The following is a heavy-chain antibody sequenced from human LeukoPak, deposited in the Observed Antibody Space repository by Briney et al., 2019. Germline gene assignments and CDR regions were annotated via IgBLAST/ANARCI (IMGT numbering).Heavy chain of an antibody. CDR3: ATLLGSGTFYPADYFDY. V-gene: IGHV5-51*01. Sequence: GESLKISCQGSGYTFNYYWIGWVRQKPGKGLEWMGIIYPDDSDTKYSPALQGQVTISADKSINTAYLRWTSLKASDTAMYYCATLLGSGTFYPADYFDYWGQGTLVTVSS. CDR2: IYPDDSDT. D-gene: IGHD3-10*01. CDR1: GYTFNYYW. J-gene: IGHJ4*02.